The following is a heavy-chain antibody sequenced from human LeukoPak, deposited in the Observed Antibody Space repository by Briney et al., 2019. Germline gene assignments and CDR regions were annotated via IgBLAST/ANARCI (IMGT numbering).Heavy chain of an antibody. CDR1: GGSISSYY. D-gene: IGHD2-8*01. V-gene: IGHV4-4*07. J-gene: IGHJ5*02. CDR3: ARVEYCTNGVCIDNWFDP. Sequence: PSETLSLTSTVSGGSISSYYWSWIRQPAGKGLEWIGRIYTSGSTNYNPSLKSRVTMSVDTSKNQFSLKLSSVTAADTAVYYCARVEYCTNGVCIDNWFDPWGQGTLVTVSS. CDR2: IYTSGST.